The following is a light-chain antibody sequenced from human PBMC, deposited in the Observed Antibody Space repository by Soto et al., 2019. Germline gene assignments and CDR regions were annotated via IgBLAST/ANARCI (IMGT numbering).Light chain of an antibody. CDR3: QQYDNLLWT. V-gene: IGKV1-33*01. CDR1: QDISNY. CDR2: DAS. J-gene: IGKJ1*01. Sequence: DIPMTQSPSFLSASVGDRVTITCQASQDISNYLNWYQQKPGKAPKLLIYDASNLETGVRSRFSGSGSGTDFTFIISRLQPEDIATYYCQQYDNLLWTFGQGTKVEIE.